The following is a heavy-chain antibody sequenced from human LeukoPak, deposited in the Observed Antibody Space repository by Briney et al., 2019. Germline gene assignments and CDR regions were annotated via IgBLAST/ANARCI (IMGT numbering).Heavy chain of an antibody. CDR2: IWYDGSNK. V-gene: IGHV3-33*08. J-gene: IGHJ5*02. D-gene: IGHD3-3*01. CDR1: GFTFSSYG. Sequence: GGSLRLSCAASGFTFSSYGMHWVRQAPGKGLEWVAFIWYDGSNKYYGDSAKGRFTISRDNSKNTLHLQMNSLRAEDTAVYYCAREGVRFLFDPWGQGTLVTVSS. CDR3: AREGVRFLFDP.